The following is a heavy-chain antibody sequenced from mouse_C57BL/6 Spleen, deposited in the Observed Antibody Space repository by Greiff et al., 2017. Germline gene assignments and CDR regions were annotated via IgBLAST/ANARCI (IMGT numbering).Heavy chain of an antibody. D-gene: IGHD1-1*01. Sequence: VQLQQSGPELVKPGASVKMSCKASGYSFTSYYIHWVKQRPGQGLEWIGWIYPGSGNTKYNEKFKGKATLTADTSSSTAYMQLSSLTSEDAAVYYCARRDTTVLDDWGQGTSVTVSS. J-gene: IGHJ4*01. CDR2: IYPGSGNT. CDR1: GYSFTSYY. CDR3: ARRDTTVLDD. V-gene: IGHV1-66*01.